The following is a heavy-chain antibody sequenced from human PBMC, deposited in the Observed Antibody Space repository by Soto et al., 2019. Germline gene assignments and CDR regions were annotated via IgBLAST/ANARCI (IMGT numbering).Heavy chain of an antibody. J-gene: IGHJ6*02. D-gene: IGHD5-18*01. Sequence: QVQLVQSGAEVKKPGASVKVSCKASGYTFTSYYMHWVRQAPGQGLEWMGIINPSGGSTSYAQKFQGRVTMTRDTSTSTVYMELSSLRSEDTAVYYCARERGYSYGYYYYGMDVWGQGTTVTVSS. CDR1: GYTFTSYY. CDR3: ARERGYSYGYYYYGMDV. V-gene: IGHV1-46*01. CDR2: INPSGGST.